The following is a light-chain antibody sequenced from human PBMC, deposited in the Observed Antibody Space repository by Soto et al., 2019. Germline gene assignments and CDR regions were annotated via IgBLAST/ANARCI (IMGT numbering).Light chain of an antibody. V-gene: IGKV1-39*01. CDR2: AAS. Sequence: DIQMTQSPSSLSASVADRVTITVRASQSITTYLNWYRQKPGKAPKLLIYAASSLQSGVPSRFSGSGSETEFTLSISSLQPEDFATYFCQQIYSAPLTFGGGTKVDIK. J-gene: IGKJ4*01. CDR1: QSITTY. CDR3: QQIYSAPLT.